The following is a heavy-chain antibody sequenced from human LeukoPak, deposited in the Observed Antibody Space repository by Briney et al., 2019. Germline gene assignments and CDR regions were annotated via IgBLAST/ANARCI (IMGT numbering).Heavy chain of an antibody. CDR3: ARDRDYQDIVVEDGMDV. V-gene: IGHV1-69*04. J-gene: IGHJ6*02. D-gene: IGHD2-2*01. CDR1: GGTFSSYA. CDR2: IIPILGIA. Sequence: ASVKVSCKASGGTFSSYAISWVRQAPGQGLEWMGRIIPILGIANYAQKFQGRVTITADKSTSTAYMELSSLRSEDTAVYYCARDRDYQDIVVEDGMDVWGQGTTVTVSS.